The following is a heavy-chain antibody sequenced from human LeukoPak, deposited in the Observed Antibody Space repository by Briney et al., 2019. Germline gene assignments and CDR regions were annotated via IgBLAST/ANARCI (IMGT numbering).Heavy chain of an antibody. Sequence: SETLSPTCTVSGGSISSYYWSWIRQPPGKGLEWIGYIYYSGSTNYNPSLKSRVTISVDTSKNQFSLKLSSVTAADTAVYYCASLYDYVWGSYRNKVDIWGQGTMVTVSS. CDR2: IYYSGST. V-gene: IGHV4-59*08. D-gene: IGHD3-16*02. CDR1: GGSISSYY. J-gene: IGHJ3*02. CDR3: ASLYDYVWGSYRNKVDI.